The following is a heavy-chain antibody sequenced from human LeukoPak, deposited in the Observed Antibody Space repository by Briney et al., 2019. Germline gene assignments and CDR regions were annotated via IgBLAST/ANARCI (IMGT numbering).Heavy chain of an antibody. D-gene: IGHD3-22*01. V-gene: IGHV1-18*01. CDR3: ARHRGYYYDSSGYYYVPNFDY. J-gene: IGHJ4*02. CDR2: ISAYNGNT. Sequence: ASVKVSCKASGYTFTSYGISWVRQAPGQGLEWMGWISAYNGNTNYAQKLQGRVTMTTDTSTSTAYMELRSLRSDDTAVYYCARHRGYYYDSSGYYYVPNFDYWGQGTLVTVSS. CDR1: GYTFTSYG.